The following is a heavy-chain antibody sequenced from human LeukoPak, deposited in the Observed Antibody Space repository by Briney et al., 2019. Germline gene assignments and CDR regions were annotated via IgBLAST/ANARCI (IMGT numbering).Heavy chain of an antibody. Sequence: PGGSLRLSCAASGFTFSSYEMNWVRQAPGKGLEWVSDISSSGTTIYYADSVKGRFTISRDNANNSLYLQMNSLRAEDTAVYYCATGGIYSSNFDYWGQGTLVTVSS. CDR3: ATGGIYSSNFDY. J-gene: IGHJ4*02. CDR2: ISSSGTTI. CDR1: GFTFSSYE. D-gene: IGHD5-18*01. V-gene: IGHV3-48*03.